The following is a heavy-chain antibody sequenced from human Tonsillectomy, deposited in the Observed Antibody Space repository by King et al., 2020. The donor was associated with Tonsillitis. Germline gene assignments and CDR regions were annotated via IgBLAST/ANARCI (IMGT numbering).Heavy chain of an antibody. CDR1: GGSISSYY. V-gene: IGHV4-4*07. CDR3: ARDGGGYYDSSGYYLLSLDY. D-gene: IGHD3-22*01. CDR2: IYTSGST. Sequence: VQLQESGPGLVKPSETLSLTCSVSGGSISSYYWSWIRQPAGKGLEWIGRIYTSGSTNYNPSLKSRVTMSVDTSKNQFSLKLSSVTAADTAVYYCARDGGGYYDSSGYYLLSLDYWGQGTLVTVSS. J-gene: IGHJ4*02.